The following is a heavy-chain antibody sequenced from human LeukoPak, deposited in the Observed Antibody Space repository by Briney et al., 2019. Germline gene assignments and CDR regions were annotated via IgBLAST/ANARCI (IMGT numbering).Heavy chain of an antibody. CDR3: ARDGSLSGSYFDY. J-gene: IGHJ4*02. Sequence: SETLSLTCAVYGGSFSGYYWSWIRQAPGKGLEWIGEINHRGSINYNPSLKSRVTISVDTSKNQFSLKLSSVTAADAAVYYCARDGSLSGSYFDYWGQGTLVTVSS. CDR1: GGSFSGYY. D-gene: IGHD1-26*01. V-gene: IGHV4-34*01. CDR2: INHRGSI.